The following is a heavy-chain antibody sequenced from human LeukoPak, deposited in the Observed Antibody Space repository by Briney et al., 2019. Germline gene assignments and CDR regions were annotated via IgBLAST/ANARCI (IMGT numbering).Heavy chain of an antibody. V-gene: IGHV4-61*02. J-gene: IGHJ4*02. CDR2: IYTSGST. D-gene: IGHD2-15*01. Sequence: PSETLSLTCTVSGGSISSGSYYWSWIRQPAGKGLEWIGRIYTSGSTNYNPSLKSRVTISVDTSKNQFSLKLSSVTAADTAVYYCAREGYCSGGSCLGFDYWGQGTLVTVSS. CDR1: GGSISSGSYY. CDR3: AREGYCSGGSCLGFDY.